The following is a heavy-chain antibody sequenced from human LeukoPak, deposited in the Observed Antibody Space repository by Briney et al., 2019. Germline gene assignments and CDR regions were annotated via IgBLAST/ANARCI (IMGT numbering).Heavy chain of an antibody. CDR3: ARGESSSSYYYYGMDV. CDR2: ISSSSSYI. J-gene: IGHJ6*02. V-gene: IGHV3-21*01. Sequence: GGSLRLSCAGSGFPFSSDAMNWVRQAPGKGLEWVSSISSSSSYIYYADSVKGRFTISRDNAKNSLYLQMNSLRAEDTAVYYCARGESSSSYYYYGMDVWGQGTTVTVSS. CDR1: GFPFSSDA. D-gene: IGHD6-6*01.